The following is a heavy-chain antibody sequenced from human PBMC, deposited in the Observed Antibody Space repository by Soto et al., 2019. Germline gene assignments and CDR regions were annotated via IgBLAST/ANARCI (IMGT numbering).Heavy chain of an antibody. J-gene: IGHJ4*02. CDR3: ASPRLSSDGTTPIDY. V-gene: IGHV3-30-3*01. D-gene: IGHD1-1*01. CDR1: GFTFSSYA. Sequence: QVQQVESGGGVVQPGRSLRLSCAASGFTFSSYAMHWVRQAPGKGLEWVAVISSDGSNKYYADSVKGRFTISRDNSKNTLYLQMNSLRAEDTAVYYCASPRLSSDGTTPIDYWGQGTLVTVSS. CDR2: ISSDGSNK.